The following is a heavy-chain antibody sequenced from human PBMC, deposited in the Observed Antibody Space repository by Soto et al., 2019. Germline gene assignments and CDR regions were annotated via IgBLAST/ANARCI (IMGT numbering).Heavy chain of an antibody. CDR2: ISGSGGST. D-gene: IGHD4-4*01. V-gene: IGHV3-23*01. CDR3: ANLMTTVTTTDFDY. CDR1: GFTFSSYA. Sequence: EVQLLESGGGLVQPGGSLRLSCAASGFTFSSYAMSWVRQAPGKGLEWVSAISGSGGSTYYADSVKGRFTISRDKSKYTLYLQMNSLRAEDTAVYYCANLMTTVTTTDFDYWGQGTLVTVSS. J-gene: IGHJ4*02.